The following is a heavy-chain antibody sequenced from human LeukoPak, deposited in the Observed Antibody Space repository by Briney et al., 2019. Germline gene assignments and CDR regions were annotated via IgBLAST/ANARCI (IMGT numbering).Heavy chain of an antibody. CDR2: IIPILGIA. Sequence: SVKVSCRASGGTFSSYAISWVRQAPGQGLEWMGRIIPILGIANYAQKFQGRVTITADKSTGTAYMELSSLRSEDTAVYYCARDQLWFGELQSSFDPWGQGTLVTVSS. CDR1: GGTFSSYA. J-gene: IGHJ5*02. D-gene: IGHD3-10*01. V-gene: IGHV1-69*04. CDR3: ARDQLWFGELQSSFDP.